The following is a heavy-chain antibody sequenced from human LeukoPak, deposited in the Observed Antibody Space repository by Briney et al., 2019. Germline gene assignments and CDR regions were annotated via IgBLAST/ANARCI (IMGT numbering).Heavy chain of an antibody. D-gene: IGHD3-10*01. V-gene: IGHV3-74*01. CDR1: GSTLSRYW. Sequence: PGGSLGLSCAASGSTLSRYWMHWVRQAPGKGLVWVSRVKSDGSDTIYADSVKGRFTISRDNAKNTLYLQMDSLRAEDTAVYYCTTGIGNYYYYWGQGTLVTVAS. CDR2: VKSDGSDT. CDR3: TTGIGNYYYY. J-gene: IGHJ4*02.